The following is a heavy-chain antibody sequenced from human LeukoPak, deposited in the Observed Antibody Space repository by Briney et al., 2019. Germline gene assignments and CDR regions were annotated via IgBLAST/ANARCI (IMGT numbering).Heavy chain of an antibody. J-gene: IGHJ4*02. CDR3: ARAYDYVWGSYRYPDY. Sequence: KSGGSLRPSRAASGFTFSDYYMSWIRQAPGKGLEWVSYISSSGSTIYYADSVKGRFTISRDNAKNSLYLQMNSLRAEDTAVYYCARAYDYVWGSYRYPDYWGQGTLVTVSS. V-gene: IGHV3-11*01. CDR2: ISSSGSTI. CDR1: GFTFSDYY. D-gene: IGHD3-16*02.